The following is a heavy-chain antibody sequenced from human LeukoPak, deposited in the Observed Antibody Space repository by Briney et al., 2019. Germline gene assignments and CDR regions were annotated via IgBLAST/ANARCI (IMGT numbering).Heavy chain of an antibody. CDR1: GYTFTGYY. CDR2: INPNSGGT. Sequence: ASVKVSCKASGYTFTGYYMHWVRQAPGQGLEWMGWINPNSGGTNFAQKFQGRVTMTRDTSISTAYMELSRLRSDDTAVYYCARGGDMGSGWDNWFDPWGQGTLVTVSS. D-gene: IGHD6-19*01. V-gene: IGHV1-2*02. J-gene: IGHJ5*02. CDR3: ARGGDMGSGWDNWFDP.